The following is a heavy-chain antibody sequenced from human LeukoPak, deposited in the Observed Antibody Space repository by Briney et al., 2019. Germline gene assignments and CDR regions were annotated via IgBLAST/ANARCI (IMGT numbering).Heavy chain of an antibody. D-gene: IGHD3-3*01. V-gene: IGHV3-15*01. CDR1: GFTFSNAW. CDR3: TTERIGTYYDFWSGYYTGYFDY. J-gene: IGHJ4*02. Sequence: GGSLRLSCAASGFTFSNAWMSWVRQAPGKGLEWVGRIKSKTDGGTTDYAAPVKGRFTISRDDSKNTLYLQMNSLKPEDTAVYYCTTERIGTYYDFWSGYYTGYFDYWGQGTLVTVSS. CDR2: IKSKTDGGTT.